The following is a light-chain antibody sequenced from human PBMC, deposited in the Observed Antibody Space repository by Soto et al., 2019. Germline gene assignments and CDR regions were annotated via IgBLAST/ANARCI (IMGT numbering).Light chain of an antibody. CDR1: QSVRSN. CDR2: GAS. CDR3: QVYNNGPPG. V-gene: IGKV3-15*01. J-gene: IGKJ5*01. Sequence: EVVMTQSPATLSVSPVERVSLSYMASQSVRSNLAWYQQKPGQSPRLLIYGASTRATGIPARFSGSGSGTEFTLTISGLQIEDLATYYCQVYNNGPPGFGQRTRLEIK.